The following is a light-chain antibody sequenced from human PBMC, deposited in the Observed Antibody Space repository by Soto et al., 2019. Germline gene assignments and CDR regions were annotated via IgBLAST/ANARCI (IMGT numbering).Light chain of an antibody. J-gene: IGLJ1*01. Sequence: QSVLTQPASVSGSPGQSITISCTGTSSDVGGYNYVSWYQQHPGKAPKIMIYEVSNRPSGVSNRFSGSKSGTTASLTISGLQAEDEADYYCSSHTSSTTRVFGTGTKLTVL. CDR3: SSHTSSTTRV. CDR2: EVS. V-gene: IGLV2-14*01. CDR1: SSDVGGYNY.